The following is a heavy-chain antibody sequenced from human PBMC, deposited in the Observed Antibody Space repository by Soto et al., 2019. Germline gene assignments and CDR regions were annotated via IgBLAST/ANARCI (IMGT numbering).Heavy chain of an antibody. CDR3: ASAVAGDIDY. V-gene: IGHV4-59*01. J-gene: IGHJ4*02. Sequence: QVQLRESGPGLVKASETLSLTCTVSGGSISSYYWSWIRQPPGKGLEGIGYIYYRGSSNYNPSLKSRVTISVDTSKNQFSLKLTSVTAADTAMYYCASAVAGDIDYWGQGTLVTVSS. CDR1: GGSISSYY. CDR2: IYYRGSS. D-gene: IGHD6-19*01.